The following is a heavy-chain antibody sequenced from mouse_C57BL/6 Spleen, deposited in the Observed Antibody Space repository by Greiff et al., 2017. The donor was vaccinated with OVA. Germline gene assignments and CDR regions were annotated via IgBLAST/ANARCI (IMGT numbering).Heavy chain of an antibody. CDR3: TRQATVVNPLFAY. J-gene: IGHJ3*01. Sequence: QVQLQQSGAELVRPGASVTLSCKASGYTFTDYEMHWVKQTPVHGLEWIGAIDPETGGTAYNQKFKGKAILTADKSSSTAYMELRSLTSEDSAVYYCTRQATVVNPLFAYWGQGTLVTVSA. CDR2: IDPETGGT. V-gene: IGHV1-15*01. CDR1: GYTFTDYE. D-gene: IGHD1-1*01.